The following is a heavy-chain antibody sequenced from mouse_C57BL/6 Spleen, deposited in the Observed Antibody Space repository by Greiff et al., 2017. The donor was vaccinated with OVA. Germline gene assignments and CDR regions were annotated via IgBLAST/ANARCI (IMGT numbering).Heavy chain of an antibody. CDR3: TTDYYGKDYAMDY. D-gene: IGHD1-1*01. Sequence: EVKLVESGAELVRPGASVKLSCTASGFNIKDDYMHWVKQRPEQGLEWIGWIDPENGDTEYASKFQGKATITADTSSNTAYLQLSSLTSEDTAVYYCTTDYYGKDYAMDYWGQGTSVTVSS. J-gene: IGHJ4*01. V-gene: IGHV14-4*01. CDR1: GFNIKDDY. CDR2: IDPENGDT.